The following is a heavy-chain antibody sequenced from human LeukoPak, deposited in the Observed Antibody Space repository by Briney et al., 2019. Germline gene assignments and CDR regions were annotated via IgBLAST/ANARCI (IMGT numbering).Heavy chain of an antibody. CDR3: AKDGKNFFDY. Sequence: GGSLRLSCAASGFTFSSYAMSWVRQAPGKGLEWVSAIGGSGGSTYYADSVKGRFTISRDNSKNSLSLQMNSLRAEDTALYYCAKDGKNFFDYWGQGTLVTVSS. CDR2: IGGSGGST. V-gene: IGHV3-23*01. D-gene: IGHD1-26*01. J-gene: IGHJ4*02. CDR1: GFTFSSYA.